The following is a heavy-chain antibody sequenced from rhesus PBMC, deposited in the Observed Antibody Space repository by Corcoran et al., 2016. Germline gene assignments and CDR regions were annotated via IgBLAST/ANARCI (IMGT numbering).Heavy chain of an antibody. V-gene: IGHV4-160*01. CDR1: GGSLRSHY. CDR3: AKGCSGFGCPLVNIDY. Sequence: QLQLQESGPGLVKPSETLSLPCAVSGGSLRSHYWTWIRQPPGQGRAWIGRIFDSGGTSDYNPSLTSRVTLSTYTSKNQFSLKLTSVTAADTAVYYCAKGCSGFGCPLVNIDYWGQGVLVTVSS. CDR2: IFDSGGTS. J-gene: IGHJ4*01. D-gene: IGHD2-21*01.